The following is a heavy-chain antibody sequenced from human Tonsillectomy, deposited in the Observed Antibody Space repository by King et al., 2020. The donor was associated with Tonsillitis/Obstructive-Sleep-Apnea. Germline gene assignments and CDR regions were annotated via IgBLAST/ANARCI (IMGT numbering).Heavy chain of an antibody. CDR3: ASLWIQVDS. Sequence: QLVQSGGGLVQPGGSLRLSCAASGFTFSSYSMNWVRQAPGKGLEWVSYISSSGSTIYYADSVKGRFTISRNNAKSSLYLQMNSLRDEDTAVYYCASLWIQVDSWGQGTLVTVSS. CDR2: ISSSGSTI. J-gene: IGHJ4*02. D-gene: IGHD5-18*01. V-gene: IGHV3-48*02. CDR1: GFTFSSYS.